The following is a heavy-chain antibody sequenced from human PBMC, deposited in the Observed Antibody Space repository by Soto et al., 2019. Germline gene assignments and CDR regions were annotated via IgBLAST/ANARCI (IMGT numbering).Heavy chain of an antibody. D-gene: IGHD4-17*01. Sequence: SETLSLTCAVSSGSISSSNWWSWVRQPPGKGLEWIGQIDHNGGTSYNPSLKSRVTISLDKPKNQFSLDLNSVTVADTAVYHCARHYGYGFDIWGQGTMVTVSS. CDR3: ARHYGYGFDI. J-gene: IGHJ3*02. V-gene: IGHV4-4*02. CDR2: IDHNGGT. CDR1: SGSISSSNW.